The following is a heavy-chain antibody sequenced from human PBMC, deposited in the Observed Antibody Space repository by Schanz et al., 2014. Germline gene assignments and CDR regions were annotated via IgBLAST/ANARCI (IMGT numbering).Heavy chain of an antibody. Sequence: VQLVESGGGVVQPGRSLRLSCAASGFTFGSYPIHWVRQAPGKGLEWVSGISDRGDGTNYGDSVRGRFTISRDNSRNTVYLQMNNVGVDDTATYYCVKTDAGWRFDYWGQGTLVIVSS. CDR2: ISDRGDGT. D-gene: IGHD6-19*01. CDR3: VKTDAGWRFDY. J-gene: IGHJ4*02. CDR1: GFTFGSYP. V-gene: IGHV3-23*04.